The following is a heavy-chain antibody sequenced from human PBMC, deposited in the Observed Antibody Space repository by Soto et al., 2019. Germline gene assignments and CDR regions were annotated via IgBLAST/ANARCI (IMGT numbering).Heavy chain of an antibody. D-gene: IGHD6-19*01. CDR3: PRGIEVGATSWHFDL. CDR1: GFTFSSYG. J-gene: IGHJ2*01. Sequence: QVQLVESGGGVVQPGRSLRLSCAASGFTFSSYGMHWVRQAPGKGLEWVAVISYDGSKKDYADSVKGRFTISRDDSKNTLYLQMNSLRADDTAVYYCPRGIEVGATSWHFDLWGRGTLVTVSS. CDR2: ISYDGSKK. V-gene: IGHV3-30*03.